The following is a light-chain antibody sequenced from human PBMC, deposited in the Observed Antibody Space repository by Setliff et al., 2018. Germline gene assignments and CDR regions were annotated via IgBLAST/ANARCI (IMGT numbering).Light chain of an antibody. V-gene: IGLV2-14*01. CDR2: EIS. CDR3: ASYRSSSTLGRV. J-gene: IGLJ1*01. Sequence: QSVLTQPASVSGSPGQSITISCTGTSSDVGGYNYVSWYQQHPGKAPKLMIYEISNRPSGVSNRFSGSKSGNTASLTISGLQAEDEADYYYASYRSSSTLGRVFGTGTKVTV. CDR1: SSDVGGYNY.